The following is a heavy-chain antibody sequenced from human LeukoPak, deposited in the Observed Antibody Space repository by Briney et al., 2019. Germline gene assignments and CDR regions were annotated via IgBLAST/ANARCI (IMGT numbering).Heavy chain of an antibody. CDR3: ARDLKCSSTSCYFYYYYGMDV. Sequence: ASVKVSCKASGYTFTSYGIRWVRQAPGQGLEWMGWISAYNGNTNYAQKLQGRVTMTTDTSTSTAYMELRSLRSDDTAVYYCARDLKCSSTSCYFYYYYGMDVWGQGTTVTVSS. CDR1: GYTFTSYG. D-gene: IGHD2-2*01. CDR2: ISAYNGNT. V-gene: IGHV1-18*01. J-gene: IGHJ6*02.